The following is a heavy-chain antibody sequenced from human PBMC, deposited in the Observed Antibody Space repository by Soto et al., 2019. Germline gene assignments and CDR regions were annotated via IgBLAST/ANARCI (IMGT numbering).Heavy chain of an antibody. CDR1: GFTFSSYG. D-gene: IGHD6-13*01. Sequence: PGGSLRLSCAASGFTFSSYGMHWVRQAPGKGLEWVAVIWYDGSNKYYADSVKGRFTISRDNSKNTLYLQMNSLRAEGTAVYYCARGDSSSWYPFDYWGQGTLVTVSS. J-gene: IGHJ4*02. CDR3: ARGDSSSWYPFDY. V-gene: IGHV3-33*01. CDR2: IWYDGSNK.